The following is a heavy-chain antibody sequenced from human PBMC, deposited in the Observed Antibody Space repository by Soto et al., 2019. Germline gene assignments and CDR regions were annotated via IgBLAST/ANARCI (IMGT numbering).Heavy chain of an antibody. CDR2: VYYSGTT. D-gene: IGHD3-10*01. CDR3: ARGGASSKWLDP. Sequence: ETLSLTYRVSVGSVIGDYWRWIRQPPGKGREWTAYVYYSGTTNYSPSLTRRVTISLDTSKHQFSLQLSSVTAADPAVYYCARGGASSKWLDPWGEGTLVT. CDR1: VGSVIGDY. V-gene: IGHV4-59*02. J-gene: IGHJ5*02.